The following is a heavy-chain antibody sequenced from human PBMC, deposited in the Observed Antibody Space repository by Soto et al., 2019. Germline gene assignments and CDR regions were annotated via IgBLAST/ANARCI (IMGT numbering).Heavy chain of an antibody. V-gene: IGHV4-59*12. Sequence: TSETLSLTYTISGGSISNYYWSWIRQPPGKGLEWIGYIYYSGSTNYNPSLKSRVTISVDTSKNQFSLKLSSVTAADTAVYYCARDSSGLDYWGQGTLVTSPQ. CDR2: IYYSGST. CDR1: GGSISNYY. CDR3: ARDSSGLDY. J-gene: IGHJ4*02. D-gene: IGHD3-22*01.